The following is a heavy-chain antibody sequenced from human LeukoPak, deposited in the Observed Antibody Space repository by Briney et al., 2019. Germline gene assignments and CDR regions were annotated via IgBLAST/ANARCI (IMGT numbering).Heavy chain of an antibody. J-gene: IGHJ6*02. CDR1: GFTFSSYA. D-gene: IGHD2-15*01. Sequence: GSLRLSCAASGFTFSSYAMSWVRQPPGKGLEWIGEINHSGSTNYNLSLKSRVTISVDTSKNQFSLKLSSVTAADTAVYYCARGRYCSGGSCHSYTNYYYYGMDVWGQGTTVTVSS. V-gene: IGHV4-34*01. CDR3: ARGRYCSGGSCHSYTNYYYYGMDV. CDR2: INHSGST.